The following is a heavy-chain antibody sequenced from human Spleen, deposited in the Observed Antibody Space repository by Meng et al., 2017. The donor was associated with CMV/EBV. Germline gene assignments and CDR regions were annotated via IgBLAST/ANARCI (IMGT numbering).Heavy chain of an antibody. J-gene: IGHJ2*01. V-gene: IGHV4-39*07. CDR3: ARVQRGYYYGTATYFYWYFAL. D-gene: IGHD3-10*01. Sequence: SETLSLTCTVSGDSVSATSYYWGWIRQPPGKGLEWIGTIYYSGSTYYNPSLKSRVTISLDTSKNQFSLNLSSVTAADTAVYYCARVQRGYYYGTATYFYWYFALWGRGTLVTVSS. CDR1: GDSVSATSYY. CDR2: IYYSGST.